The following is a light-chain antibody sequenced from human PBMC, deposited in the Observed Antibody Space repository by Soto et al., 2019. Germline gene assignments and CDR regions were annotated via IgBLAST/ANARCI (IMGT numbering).Light chain of an antibody. Sequence: SVKTQAPAESGTPGQRVTISCCGSSANIGRNTVNWYQQLPGTAPKLLIYTNDQRPSGVPDRFSVSRSGTSASLAISGLQFEDEADYHCSSWDDNLDAVVFGAGPKV. CDR2: TND. J-gene: IGLJ1*01. CDR3: SSWDDNLDAVV. CDR1: SANIGRNT. V-gene: IGLV1-44*01.